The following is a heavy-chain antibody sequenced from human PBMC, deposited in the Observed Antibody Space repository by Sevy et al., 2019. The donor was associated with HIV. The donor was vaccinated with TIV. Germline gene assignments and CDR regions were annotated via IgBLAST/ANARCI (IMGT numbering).Heavy chain of an antibody. J-gene: IGHJ3*01. V-gene: IGHV4-30-4*01. CDR2: IHHTGNT. Sequence: SETLSLTCTVSGGSITTADYYWSWIRQTPGKGLEWIGYIHHTGNTYYNPSLKSRVGRISVDTSRNQFSLTLNSMTAADTAVYYCARGVGRPGVRITFGGVKYGFDFWGQGRMVTVSS. D-gene: IGHD3-16*01. CDR1: GGSITTADYY. CDR3: ARGVGRPGVRITFGGVKYGFDF.